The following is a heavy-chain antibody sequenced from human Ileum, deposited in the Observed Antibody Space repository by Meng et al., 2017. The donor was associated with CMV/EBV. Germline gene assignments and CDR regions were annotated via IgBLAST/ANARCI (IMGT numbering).Heavy chain of an antibody. CDR3: SRRWEGVGNYFFD. D-gene: IGHD1-26*01. CDR1: GFSFSNYW. Sequence: GESLKISCAASGFSFSNYWMHWVRQASGKGLEWIGRIKTKTNNYATAYGASVEGRFTISRDDSKNTAFLQMTGLRSEDTAIYYCSRRWEGVGNYFFDWGQGTLVTVSS. CDR2: IKTKTNNYAT. J-gene: IGHJ4*02. V-gene: IGHV3-73*01.